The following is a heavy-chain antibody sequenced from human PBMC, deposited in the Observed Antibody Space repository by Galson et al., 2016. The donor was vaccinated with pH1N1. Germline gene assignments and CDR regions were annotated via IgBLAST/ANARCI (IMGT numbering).Heavy chain of an antibody. Sequence: SLRLSCAASGFTFGDYAMRWVRQAPGKGLEYVSSISTSSGTTYYGDSVRGRFTISRDNAKNSLYLQMNSLRAEDTALYYCVRAVGAAGGYWGQGTLVTVSS. J-gene: IGHJ4*02. V-gene: IGHV3-23*01. D-gene: IGHD6-25*01. CDR2: ISTSSGTT. CDR3: VRAVGAAGGY. CDR1: GFTFGDYA.